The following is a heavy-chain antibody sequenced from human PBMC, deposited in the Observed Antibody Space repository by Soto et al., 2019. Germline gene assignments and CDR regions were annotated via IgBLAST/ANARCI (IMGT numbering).Heavy chain of an antibody. J-gene: IGHJ4*02. D-gene: IGHD3-3*01. CDR3: AKDLYYDFWSGYSTPTVFDY. V-gene: IGHV3-23*01. CDR2: ISGSGGST. CDR1: GFTFSSYA. Sequence: GGSLRLSCAASGFTFSSYAMSWVRQAPGKGLEWVSAISGSGGSTYYADSVKGRFTISRDNSKNTLYLQMNSLRAEDTAVYYCAKDLYYDFWSGYSTPTVFDYWGQGTLVTVSS.